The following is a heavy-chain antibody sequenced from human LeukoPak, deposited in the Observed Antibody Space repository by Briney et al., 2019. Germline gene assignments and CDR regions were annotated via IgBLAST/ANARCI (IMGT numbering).Heavy chain of an antibody. CDR2: IGYDGSNK. CDR3: AKEIYYDSSAFFDY. Sequence: GRSLRLSCAASGFSFSSYGIHWVRQAPGKGLEWVAVIGYDGSNKYYADSVKGRFTISRDNSKNTLYLQMNSLRAEDTAVYFCAKEIYYDSSAFFDYWGQGTLVTVSS. CDR1: GFSFSSYG. D-gene: IGHD3-22*01. J-gene: IGHJ4*02. V-gene: IGHV3-30*18.